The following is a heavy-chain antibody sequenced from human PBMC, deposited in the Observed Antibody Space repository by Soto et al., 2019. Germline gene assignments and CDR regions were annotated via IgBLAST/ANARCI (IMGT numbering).Heavy chain of an antibody. Sequence: QVQLVQSGAEVKKPGSSVRVSCEASGGTFSSYAISWVRQAPGQGLEWMGGIIPVFGRGIYAQKFQGRVTITADKSTNTAYMELSRLRSEDTAVYFCARVGGTGGYTYGLDYWGQGTLVTVSS. D-gene: IGHD5-18*01. CDR3: ARVGGTGGYTYGLDY. J-gene: IGHJ4*02. CDR2: IIPVFGRG. V-gene: IGHV1-69*06. CDR1: GGTFSSYA.